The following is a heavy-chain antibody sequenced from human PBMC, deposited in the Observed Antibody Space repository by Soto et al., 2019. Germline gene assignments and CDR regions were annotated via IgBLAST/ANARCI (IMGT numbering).Heavy chain of an antibody. D-gene: IGHD4-4*01. CDR2: IYHSGST. V-gene: IGHV4-38-2*01. J-gene: IGHJ4*02. CDR1: GYSISSGYY. Sequence: SETLSLTCAVSGYSISSGYYLGWIRQPPGKGLEWIGSIYHSGSTYYNPSLKSRVTISVDTSKNQFSLKLSSVTAADTAVYYCARAVGPRGVTTHFDYWGQGTLVTVSS. CDR3: ARAVGPRGVTTHFDY.